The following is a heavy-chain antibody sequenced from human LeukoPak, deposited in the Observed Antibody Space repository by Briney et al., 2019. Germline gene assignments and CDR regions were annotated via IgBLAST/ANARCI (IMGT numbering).Heavy chain of an antibody. CDR1: GGSISSYY. D-gene: IGHD1-26*01. V-gene: IGHV4-59*01. CDR3: ARLSDSGSFNGHFDY. Sequence: SETLSLTCAVSGGSISSYYWSWIRQPPGKELEWIGYIYYSGSTNYNPSLKSRVTISVDTSKNQFSLKLSSVTAADTAVYYCARLSDSGSFNGHFDYWGQGTLVTVSS. CDR2: IYYSGST. J-gene: IGHJ4*02.